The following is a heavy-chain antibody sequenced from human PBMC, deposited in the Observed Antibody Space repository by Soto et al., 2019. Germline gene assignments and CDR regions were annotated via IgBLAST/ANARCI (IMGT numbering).Heavy chain of an antibody. CDR1: SGSIFTTNW. CDR2: IYHSGSP. D-gene: IGHD3-16*01. J-gene: IGHJ3*01. CDR3: ASKPDVATAKVGGGYVFDV. Sequence: QVQLQESGPGLVKPSGTLSLTCAASSGSIFTTNWWSWVRQSPGRGLQWIGDIYHSGSPKYNPSLKSRLNITIHKSEGRFCLNLTSVTAADTAVYYCASKPDVATAKVGGGYVFDVWGQGTMVTVSS. V-gene: IGHV4-4*02.